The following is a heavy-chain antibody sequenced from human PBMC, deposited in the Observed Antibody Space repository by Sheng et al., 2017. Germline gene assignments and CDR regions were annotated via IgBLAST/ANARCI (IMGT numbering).Heavy chain of an antibody. Sequence: EVQLLESGGDLVQPGGSLRLSCAASGFTCSNCDINWVRQVPGKGLEWVSGITGSGEDSHYADSVKGRFTISRDNSKNTLDLQMNSLRLEDAAVYYCARSPHLDYWGQGTLVLVSS. CDR2: ITGSGEDS. J-gene: IGHJ4*02. CDR3: ARSPHLDY. V-gene: IGHV3-23*01. CDR1: GFTCSNCD.